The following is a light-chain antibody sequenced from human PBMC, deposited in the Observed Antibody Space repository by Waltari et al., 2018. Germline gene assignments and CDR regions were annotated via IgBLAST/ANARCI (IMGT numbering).Light chain of an antibody. J-gene: IGLJ2*01. V-gene: IGLV3-21*03. CDR2: DDS. CDR1: DVGSKS. Sequence: SYVLTQLPSVSVAPGKTARIICGGKDVGSKSVHWYQQKRGQAPVWIVYDDSERPSGIPERFSGSKSGDTATLTVSRVEAGDEADYYCQVYYTNSDHVVFGGGTKLTVL. CDR3: QVYYTNSDHVV.